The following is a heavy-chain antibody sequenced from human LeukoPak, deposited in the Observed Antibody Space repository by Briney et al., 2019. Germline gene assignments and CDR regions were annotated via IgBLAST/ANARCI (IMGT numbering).Heavy chain of an antibody. V-gene: IGHV1-18*04. CDR3: ARAVVGATEYYFDY. Sequence: ASVKVSCKASGYTFTGYYMHWVRQAPGQGLEWMGWISAYNGNTNHAQKLQGRVTMTTDTSTSTAYMELRSLRSDDTAVYYCARAVVGATEYYFDYWGQGTLVTVSS. D-gene: IGHD1-26*01. CDR2: ISAYNGNT. CDR1: GYTFTGYY. J-gene: IGHJ4*02.